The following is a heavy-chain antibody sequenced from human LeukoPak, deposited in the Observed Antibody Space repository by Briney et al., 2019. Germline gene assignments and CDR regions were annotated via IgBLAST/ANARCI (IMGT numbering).Heavy chain of an antibody. CDR3: VRAPYYYDSSGYRSGAFDI. J-gene: IGHJ3*02. Sequence: PSQTLSFTCAVSGGSISSGGYSWSWIRQPPGKGLEWIGHTYHGGSTYYNPSLKGRVTISVDRSNNQFSLKLSSVTAADTAVYYCVRAPYYYDSSGYRSGAFDIWGQGTMVTVSS. V-gene: IGHV4-30-2*01. D-gene: IGHD3-22*01. CDR2: TYHGGST. CDR1: GGSISSGGYS.